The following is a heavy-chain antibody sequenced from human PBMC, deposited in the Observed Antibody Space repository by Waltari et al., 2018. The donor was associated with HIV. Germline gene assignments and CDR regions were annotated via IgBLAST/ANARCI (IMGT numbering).Heavy chain of an antibody. J-gene: IGHJ4*02. CDR3: TKGRMTTDY. CDR1: GFTFGDYA. D-gene: IGHD4-17*01. V-gene: IGHV3-49*03. CDR2: IRSKAYGGTT. Sequence: EVQLVESGGGLVQPGRSLRLSCTASGFTFGDYALSWFRQAPGKGLEWVGCIRSKAYGGTTEYAASVKGRFTISRDDSRSIAYLQMNSLQTEDTVVYYCTKGRMTTDYWGQGTLVTVSS.